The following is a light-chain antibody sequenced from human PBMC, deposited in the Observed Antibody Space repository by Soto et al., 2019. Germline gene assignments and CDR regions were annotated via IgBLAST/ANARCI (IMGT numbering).Light chain of an antibody. V-gene: IGKV4-1*01. J-gene: IGKJ5*01. Sequence: DIVMTQSPDSLSVSLGERATFSCKSSQTLLYNSNNKNYLAWFQQKPGQAPKLLIYWASTRNSGVPDRFSGSGSGKYFTLTISNLQAEDVATYYCQQYYHVPVTFDQGTRLEI. CDR3: QQYYHVPVT. CDR1: QTLLYNSNNKNY. CDR2: WAS.